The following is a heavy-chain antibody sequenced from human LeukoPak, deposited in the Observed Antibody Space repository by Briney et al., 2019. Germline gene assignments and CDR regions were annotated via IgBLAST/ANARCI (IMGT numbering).Heavy chain of an antibody. CDR2: ISYDGSNK. CDR3: ARNGIYQLHWVWFDP. Sequence: PGRSLRLSCAASGFTFSSYAMHWVCQAPGKGLEWVAVISYDGSNKYYADSVKGRFTISRDNSKNTLYLQMNSLRAEDTAVYYCARNGIYQLHWVWFDPWGQGTLVTVSS. D-gene: IGHD2-2*01. J-gene: IGHJ5*02. V-gene: IGHV3-30-3*01. CDR1: GFTFSSYA.